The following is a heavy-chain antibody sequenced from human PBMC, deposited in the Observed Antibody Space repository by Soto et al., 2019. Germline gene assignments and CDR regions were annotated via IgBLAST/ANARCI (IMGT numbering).Heavy chain of an antibody. CDR3: ARVGGVAARTFDY. D-gene: IGHD6-6*01. V-gene: IGHV4-59*01. J-gene: IGHJ4*01. CDR1: GGSINDFY. CDR2: IYYSGST. Sequence: SETLSLTCTVSGGSINDFYWSWIRQPPGKGLEWIGYIYYSGSTDYNPSLKGRVTISVDTSKNQFSLKLRSVTAADTAVYYCARVGGVAARTFDYWGHGPLVT.